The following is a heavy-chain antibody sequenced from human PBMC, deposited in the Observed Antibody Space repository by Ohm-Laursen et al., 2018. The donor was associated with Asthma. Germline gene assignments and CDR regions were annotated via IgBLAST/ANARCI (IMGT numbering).Heavy chain of an antibody. CDR2: IWYDGSKK. Sequence: SLRLSCSASGFTFSSYGMHWVRQAPGKGLEWVAVIWYDGSKKYYADSVKGRFTISRDNSKNTLYLQVNSLRAEDTAVYYCTRGGHYGSYFDYWGQGTLVTVSS. CDR1: GFTFSSYG. V-gene: IGHV3-33*01. J-gene: IGHJ4*02. D-gene: IGHD4-17*01. CDR3: TRGGHYGSYFDY.